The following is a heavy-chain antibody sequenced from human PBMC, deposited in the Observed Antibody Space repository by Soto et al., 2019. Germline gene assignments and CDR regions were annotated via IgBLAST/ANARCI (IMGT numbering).Heavy chain of an antibody. CDR1: GGSVSGSYW. Sequence: PSETLSLTCDVSGGSVSGSYWWTWVRQPPGKGLEWIGQIYHGGSTSYNPSLKNRVTISVDRSKNQVSLRVTSLTAADTAVYFCAASVNYDFWRDGGRHYYFDYWGQGALVTVSS. CDR2: IYHGGST. CDR3: AASVNYDFWRDGGRHYYFDY. D-gene: IGHD3-3*01. J-gene: IGHJ4*02. V-gene: IGHV4-4*02.